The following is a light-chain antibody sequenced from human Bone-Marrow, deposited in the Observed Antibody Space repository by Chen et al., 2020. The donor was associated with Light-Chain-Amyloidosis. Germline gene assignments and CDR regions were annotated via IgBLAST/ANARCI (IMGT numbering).Light chain of an antibody. J-gene: IGLJ3*02. CDR1: SGSISTNY. CDR2: EDD. CDR3: QSYQGSSQGV. Sequence: NFILTQPHSVSESPGKTVISSCTRSSGSISTNYVQWYQQRSGSSPTNVIYEDDQRPSGVPDRFSGSIDRSSNSASLTISGLKTEDEADYYCQSYQGSSQGVFGGGTKLTVL. V-gene: IGLV6-57*01.